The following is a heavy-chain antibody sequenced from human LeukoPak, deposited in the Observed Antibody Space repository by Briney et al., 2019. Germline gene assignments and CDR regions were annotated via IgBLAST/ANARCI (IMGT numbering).Heavy chain of an antibody. CDR2: IIPIFGTA. J-gene: IGHJ5*02. Sequence: ASVKVSCKASGGTFSSYAISWVRQAPGQGLEWMGGIIPIFGTANYAQKFQGRVTITADKSTSTAYMELSSLRSEDTAVYYCAREASLGYCSGGSCSNWFDPWGQGTLVTVSS. CDR1: GGTFSSYA. D-gene: IGHD2-15*01. V-gene: IGHV1-69*06. CDR3: AREASLGYCSGGSCSNWFDP.